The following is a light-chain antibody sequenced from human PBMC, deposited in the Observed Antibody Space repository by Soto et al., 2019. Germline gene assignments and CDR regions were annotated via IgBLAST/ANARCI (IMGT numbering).Light chain of an antibody. Sequence: RASQSISDFLNWYQQKPGKAPKLLIYAASTLQSGVPSRFSGSGSLTYCSLPHCCLDCGLFATYDPHRTYSTVPTFRQGTMVDIK. V-gene: IGKV1-39*01. CDR3: HRTYSTVPT. J-gene: IGKJ1*01. CDR1: QSISDF. CDR2: AAS.